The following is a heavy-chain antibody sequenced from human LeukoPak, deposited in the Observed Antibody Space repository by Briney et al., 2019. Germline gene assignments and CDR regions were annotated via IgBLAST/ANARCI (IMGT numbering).Heavy chain of an antibody. Sequence: ASVKVSCKASGGTFSTYVINWVRQAPGQGLEWVGGIIPIFGTSTYAQKFQGRVTITADESTSTAYMELSSLRSEDTAMYYCASPPYYYGSGSYFGYWGQGTLVTVSS. D-gene: IGHD3-10*01. CDR3: ASPPYYYGSGSYFGY. CDR1: GGTFSTYV. J-gene: IGHJ4*02. CDR2: IIPIFGTS. V-gene: IGHV1-69*13.